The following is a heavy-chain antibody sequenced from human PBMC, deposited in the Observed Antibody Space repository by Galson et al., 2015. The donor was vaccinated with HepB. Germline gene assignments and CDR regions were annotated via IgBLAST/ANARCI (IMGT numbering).Heavy chain of an antibody. CDR3: LHLTILRGYSYGKGYFGF. V-gene: IGHV1-58*01. CDR1: GFTFTSSA. J-gene: IGHJ4*02. Sequence: SVKVSCKASGFTFTSSAVQWVRQARGQRLEWIGWIVVGSGNTNYAQKFQERVTITRDMSTSTAYMELSSLRSEDTAVYYCLHLTILRGYSYGKGYFGFWGQGTLVTVSS. D-gene: IGHD5-18*01. CDR2: IVVGSGNT.